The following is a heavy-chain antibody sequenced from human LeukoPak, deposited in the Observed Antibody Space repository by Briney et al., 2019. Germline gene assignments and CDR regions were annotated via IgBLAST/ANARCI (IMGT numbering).Heavy chain of an antibody. CDR3: ARDRFWAFDI. CDR2: TRYRSKWFH. V-gene: IGHV6-1*01. CDR1: GDSVSSNSVA. Sequence: SQTLSLTCAISGDSVSSNSVAWNWIRQSPSRGLEWLGRTRYRSKWFHDYALSVKSRISITSDTSKNQFSLQLNSVTPEDTAVYYCARDRFWAFDIWGQGTMVTVSS. J-gene: IGHJ3*02. D-gene: IGHD3-3*01.